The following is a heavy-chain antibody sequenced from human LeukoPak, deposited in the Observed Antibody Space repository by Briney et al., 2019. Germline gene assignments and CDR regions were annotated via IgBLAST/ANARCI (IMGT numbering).Heavy chain of an antibody. Sequence: SVKVSCKASGGTFSSYTISWVRQAPGQGLGWMGRIIPILGIANYAQKFQSRVTITADKSTSTAYMELSSLRSEDTAVYYCAREWGDEHSSFDYWGQGTLVTVSS. CDR3: AREWGDEHSSFDY. D-gene: IGHD3-22*01. CDR1: GGTFSSYT. CDR2: IIPILGIA. V-gene: IGHV1-69*04. J-gene: IGHJ4*02.